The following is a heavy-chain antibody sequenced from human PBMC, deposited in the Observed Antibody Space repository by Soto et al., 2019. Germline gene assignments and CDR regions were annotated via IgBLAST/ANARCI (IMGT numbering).Heavy chain of an antibody. CDR2: IDPSDSYT. J-gene: IGHJ4*02. CDR3: ARLAWSSGWVDS. Sequence: RGESLKISCKGSGYSFTTYWISWVRQTPGKGLEWMGRIDPSDSYTNYSPSFQGHVTFSVDKSVTTAYLQWRSLEASDSAMYYCARLAWSSGWVDSWGQGTLVTVSS. CDR1: GYSFTTYW. D-gene: IGHD6-19*01. V-gene: IGHV5-10-1*01.